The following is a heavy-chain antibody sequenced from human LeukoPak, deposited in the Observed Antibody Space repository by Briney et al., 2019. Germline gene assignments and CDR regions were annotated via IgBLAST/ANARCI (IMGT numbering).Heavy chain of an antibody. CDR2: ISGSGGST. CDR3: AKGKDGLRYFDWLLTPYFDY. Sequence: GGSLRLSCAASGFTFSNSALSWVRQAPGKGLEWVSAISGSGGSTYYADSEKGRFTISRNNSRNTLYLQMNSLRAEDTAVYYCAKGKDGLRYFDWLLTPYFDYWGQGTLVTVSS. D-gene: IGHD3-9*01. CDR1: GFTFSNSA. V-gene: IGHV3-23*01. J-gene: IGHJ4*02.